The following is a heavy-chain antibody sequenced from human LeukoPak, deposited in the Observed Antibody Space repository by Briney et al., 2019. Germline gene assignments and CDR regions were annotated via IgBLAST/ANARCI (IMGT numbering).Heavy chain of an antibody. Sequence: GGSLRLSCGVSGFTFISYGMQWVREAPGKGLAWVSRINTDGSSTTYADSVKGRFTISRDSAKNTLYLQMNSLRAEDTAVYYCARELPREVTLDYWGQGTLVTVSS. D-gene: IGHD2-21*02. CDR2: INTDGSST. J-gene: IGHJ4*01. CDR1: GFTFISYG. V-gene: IGHV3-74*01. CDR3: ARELPREVTLDY.